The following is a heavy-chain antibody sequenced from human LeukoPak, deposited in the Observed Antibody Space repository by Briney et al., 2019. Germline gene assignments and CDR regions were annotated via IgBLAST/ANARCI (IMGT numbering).Heavy chain of an antibody. Sequence: GRSLRLSCAASGFTFSRYGMHWVRQAPGKGLEWVAVIWYDGRNEYYADSVKGRFTISRDNSKSTLYLQMNSLRAEETGVYYCALDRLYGNTIYDEAFDIWGQGTMVTVFS. CDR2: IWYDGRNE. CDR3: ALDRLYGNTIYDEAFDI. J-gene: IGHJ3*02. V-gene: IGHV3-33*01. CDR1: GFTFSRYG. D-gene: IGHD5-24*01.